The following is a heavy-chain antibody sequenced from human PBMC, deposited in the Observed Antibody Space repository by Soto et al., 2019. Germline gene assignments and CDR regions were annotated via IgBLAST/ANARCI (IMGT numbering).Heavy chain of an antibody. D-gene: IGHD6-6*01. J-gene: IGHJ4*02. CDR1: GYTFTSYA. Sequence: ASVKVSCKASGYTFTSYAMHWVRQAPGQRLEWMGWINAGNGNTKYSQKFQGRVTITRDTSARTAYMELGSLRSEETAVYYCARVASARPSEGSLDYWGQGTLVTVSS. V-gene: IGHV1-3*01. CDR3: ARVASARPSEGSLDY. CDR2: INAGNGNT.